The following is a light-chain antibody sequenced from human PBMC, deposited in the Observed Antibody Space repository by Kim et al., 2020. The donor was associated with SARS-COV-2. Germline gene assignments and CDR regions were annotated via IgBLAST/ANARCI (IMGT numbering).Light chain of an antibody. V-gene: IGLV2-14*03. Sequence: GQSITISCTGTSSDVGYYDYVSWYQQHPGKAPKLMIYDVTRRPSGVSSRFSGSKSGNTASLTISGLQAEDESDFYCSSYTTSNTLIFGGGTQLTVL. CDR2: DVT. CDR3: SSYTTSNTLI. CDR1: SSDVGYYDY. J-gene: IGLJ2*01.